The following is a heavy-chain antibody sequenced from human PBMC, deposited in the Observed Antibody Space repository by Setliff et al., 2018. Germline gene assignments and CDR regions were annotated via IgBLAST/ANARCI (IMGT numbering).Heavy chain of an antibody. CDR3: ARGGTYRYFDY. CDR2: VYHTGTA. J-gene: IGHJ4*02. CDR1: GDSIITTYF. Sequence: PSETLSLTCTVSGDSIITTYFWSWIRQPPGKGLEFIGYVYHTGTANYDPSLKSRVTLSVDTSKNQFSLKLSSVTAADTAVYYCARGGTYRYFDYWGQGTLVTVSS. V-gene: IGHV4-59*01.